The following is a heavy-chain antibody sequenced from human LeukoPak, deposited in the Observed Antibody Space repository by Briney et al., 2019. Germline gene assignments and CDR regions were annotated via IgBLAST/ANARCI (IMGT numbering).Heavy chain of an antibody. CDR1: GYTFTSYD. Sequence: ASVKVSCKASGYTFTSYDINWVRQATGQGLEWMGWMNPNSGNTGHAQKFQGRVTMTRNTSISTAYMELSSLRSEDTAVYYCAVGYCSGGSCTDAFDIWGQGTMVTVSS. J-gene: IGHJ3*02. V-gene: IGHV1-8*01. CDR3: AVGYCSGGSCTDAFDI. D-gene: IGHD2-15*01. CDR2: MNPNSGNT.